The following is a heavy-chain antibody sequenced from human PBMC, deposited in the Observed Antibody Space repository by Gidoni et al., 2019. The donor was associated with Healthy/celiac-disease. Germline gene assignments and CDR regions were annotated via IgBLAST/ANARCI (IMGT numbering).Heavy chain of an antibody. D-gene: IGHD3-16*01. CDR3: AREIKVYVPTAGYFDY. CDR2: IYHSGST. CDR1: GYSISSGYY. V-gene: IGHV4-38-2*02. Sequence: QVQLQESGPGLVKPSETLSLTCAVSGYSISSGYYWGWIRQPPGKGLEWIGSIYHSGSTYYNPSLKSRVTISVDTSKNQFSLKLSSVTAADTAVYYCAREIKVYVPTAGYFDYWGQGT. J-gene: IGHJ4*02.